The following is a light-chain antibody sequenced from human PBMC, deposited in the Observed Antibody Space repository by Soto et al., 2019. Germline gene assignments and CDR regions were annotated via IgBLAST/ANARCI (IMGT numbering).Light chain of an antibody. CDR2: EVT. Sequence: QSVLTQPPSASGSPGQSVTISCTGTSSDVGGYNFVSWYQQHPGKAPKLIIYEVTKRPSGVPDRFSGSKSGNTASLTVSGLQAEDEADYYCAAWDDSLKGEVFGTGTKLTVL. V-gene: IGLV2-8*01. J-gene: IGLJ1*01. CDR3: AAWDDSLKGEV. CDR1: SSDVGGYNF.